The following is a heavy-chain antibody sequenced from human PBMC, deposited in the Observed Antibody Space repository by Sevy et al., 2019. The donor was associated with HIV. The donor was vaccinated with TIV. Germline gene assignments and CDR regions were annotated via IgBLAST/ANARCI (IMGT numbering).Heavy chain of an antibody. J-gene: IGHJ4*02. Sequence: GGSLRLSCAASGFTFSKYWMGWVRQAPGKGLEWVANIKQDAGQKYYVDSVKGRFTISRDNAKNSLYLQMNSLRAEDSAEYVWARDDGNCYFHYWGQGTLVTVSS. V-gene: IGHV3-7*01. CDR2: IKQDAGQK. D-gene: IGHD1-7*01. CDR3: ARDDGNCYFHY. CDR1: GFTFSKYW.